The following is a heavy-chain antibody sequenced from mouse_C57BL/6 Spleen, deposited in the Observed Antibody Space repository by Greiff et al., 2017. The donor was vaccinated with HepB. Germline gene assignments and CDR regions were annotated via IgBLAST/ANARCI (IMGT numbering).Heavy chain of an antibody. CDR1: GFTFSSYA. V-gene: IGHV5-4*01. D-gene: IGHD1-1*01. CDR3: ARATTVEDYFDY. Sequence: EVQGVESGGGLVKPGGSLKLSCAASGFTFSSYAMSWVRQTPEKRLEWVATISDGGSYTYYPDNVKGRFTISRDNAKNNLYLQMSHLKSEDTAMYYCARATTVEDYFDYWGQGTTLTVSS. CDR2: ISDGGSYT. J-gene: IGHJ2*01.